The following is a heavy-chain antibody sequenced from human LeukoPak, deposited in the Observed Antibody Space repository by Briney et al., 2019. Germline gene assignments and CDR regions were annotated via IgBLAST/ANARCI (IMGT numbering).Heavy chain of an antibody. CDR2: ISYDGSNK. V-gene: IGHV3-30*04. CDR3: ARDRWGAARRFIDY. CDR1: GFTFSSYA. Sequence: PGGSLRLSCAASGFTFSSYAMHWVRQAPGKGLEWVAVISYDGSNKYYADSVKGRFTISRDNSKNTLYLQMNSLRAEDTAVYYCARDRWGAARRFIDYWGQGTLVTVSS. D-gene: IGHD6-6*01. J-gene: IGHJ4*02.